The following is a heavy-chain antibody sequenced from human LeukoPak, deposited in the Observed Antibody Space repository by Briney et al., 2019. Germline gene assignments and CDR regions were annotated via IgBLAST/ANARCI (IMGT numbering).Heavy chain of an antibody. CDR1: GFTFSSYW. J-gene: IGHJ4*02. V-gene: IGHV3-74*01. CDR2: INSDVSST. CDR3: ARVMGDYGDSDY. D-gene: IGHD4-17*01. Sequence: PGGSLRLSCAASGFTFSSYWMHWVRQAPGKGLVWVSRINSDVSSTSYADSVKGRFTISRDNAKNTLYLQMNSLRAEDTAVYYCARVMGDYGDSDYWGQGTLVTVSS.